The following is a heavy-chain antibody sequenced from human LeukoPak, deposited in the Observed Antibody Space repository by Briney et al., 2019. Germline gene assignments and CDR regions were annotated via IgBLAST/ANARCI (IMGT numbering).Heavy chain of an antibody. Sequence: GGSLRLSCAASGFTFNYYWMSWVRQAPGKGLEWVSSISSSSSYIYYADSVKGRFTISRDNAKNSLYLQMNSLRAEDTAVYYCARALDAAAADCDYWGQGTLVTVSS. V-gene: IGHV3-21*01. D-gene: IGHD6-13*01. CDR3: ARALDAAAADCDY. CDR2: ISSSSSYI. CDR1: GFTFNYYW. J-gene: IGHJ4*02.